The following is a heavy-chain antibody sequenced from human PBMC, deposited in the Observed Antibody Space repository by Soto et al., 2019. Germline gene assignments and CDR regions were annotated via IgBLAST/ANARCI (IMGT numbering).Heavy chain of an antibody. V-gene: IGHV4-30-4*01. CDR3: SGRKGSGIFSDPADRGSHGLPP. J-gene: IGHJ5*02. CDR1: CGSMRSDNYF. D-gene: IGHD2-2*01. CDR2: IYYSGSA. Sequence: PSEPLSLTCTVSCGSMRSDNYFWSWIRQPPGKGLEWIGYIYYSGSAYYNPSLERRITMSVDTSKKQFSLKLTSVTAADTAIYYSSGRKGSGIFSDPADRGSHGLPPGDQSPRVTV.